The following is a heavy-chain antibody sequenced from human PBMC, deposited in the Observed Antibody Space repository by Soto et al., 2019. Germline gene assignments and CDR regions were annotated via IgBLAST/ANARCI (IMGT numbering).Heavy chain of an antibody. J-gene: IGHJ4*02. CDR3: ARDHYRGSPMVIFGY. D-gene: IGHD5-18*01. Sequence: EVQLVESGGGLVQPGGSLRLSCAASGFTFSSYSMNWVRQAPGKGLEWGSYISSSSSTIYYADSVKGRFTISRDNAKNALYLQMNSLRDEDTAVYSCARDHYRGSPMVIFGYWGQGTLVTVSS. CDR2: ISSSSSTI. V-gene: IGHV3-48*02. CDR1: GFTFSSYS.